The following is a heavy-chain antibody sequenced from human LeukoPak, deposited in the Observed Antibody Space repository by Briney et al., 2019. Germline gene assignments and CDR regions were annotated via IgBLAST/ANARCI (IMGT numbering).Heavy chain of an antibody. CDR3: ADIKFYDLNMWLDL. CDR2: LIPLSGIV. Sequence: ASVKVSCKASGGRLSAPAINWVRQAPGQGLEWMAGLIPLSGIVKYAQRWQGRVTISADKSTGTAHMELSSLKSEDTAIYYCADIKFYDLNMWLDLWGQGTLVSVSS. V-gene: IGHV1-69*10. D-gene: IGHD3-16*01. CDR1: GGRLSAPA. J-gene: IGHJ5*02.